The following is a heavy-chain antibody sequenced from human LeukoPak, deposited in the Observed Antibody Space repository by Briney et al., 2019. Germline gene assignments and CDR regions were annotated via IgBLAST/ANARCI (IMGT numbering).Heavy chain of an antibody. D-gene: IGHD3-22*01. J-gene: IGHJ4*02. CDR2: INPNSGGT. V-gene: IGHV1-2*02. Sequence: ASVKVSCKASGYTFTGYYMHWVRQAPGQGLEWMGWINPNSGGTNYAQKFQGRVTMTRDTSISTAYMELSRLRSDGTAVYYCARDDSSGYYYDYWGQGTLVTVSS. CDR1: GYTFTGYY. CDR3: ARDDSSGYYYDY.